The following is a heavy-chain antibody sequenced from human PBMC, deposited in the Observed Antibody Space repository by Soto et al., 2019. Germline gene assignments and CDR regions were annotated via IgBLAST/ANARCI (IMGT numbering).Heavy chain of an antibody. CDR3: ARYRRTATDGCSLDD. Sequence: SETLSLTCAVSGGSITNNYWTWIRQPPGGGLEWIGYVYNSGSTNYNPSLKSRVTISEDTSKNQFSLRVNSMTAADTAVYYCARYRRTATDGCSLDDWGQGILVTVSS. CDR2: VYNSGST. D-gene: IGHD4-4*01. CDR1: GGSITNNY. V-gene: IGHV4-59*01. J-gene: IGHJ4*02.